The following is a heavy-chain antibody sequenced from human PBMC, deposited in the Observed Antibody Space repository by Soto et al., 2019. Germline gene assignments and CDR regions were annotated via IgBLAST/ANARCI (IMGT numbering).Heavy chain of an antibody. J-gene: IGHJ4*02. V-gene: IGHV4-59*08. D-gene: IGHD3-10*01. CDR3: ARYRLWFGEFTLDS. CDR1: GDSMDRYY. CDR2: IHSTGST. Sequence: PSETLSFTCTVSGDSMDRYYWTWLRQSPGKGLEWIGYIHSTGSTNYNPSLMSRVTMSVDTSKIQFSLNLSSMAAADTAVYYCARYRLWFGEFTLDSWGQGAQVTVSS.